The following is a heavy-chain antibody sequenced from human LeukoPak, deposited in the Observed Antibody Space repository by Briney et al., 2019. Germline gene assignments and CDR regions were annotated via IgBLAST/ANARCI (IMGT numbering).Heavy chain of an antibody. V-gene: IGHV3-21*01. CDR1: GFTFSTYA. J-gene: IGHJ3*02. Sequence: KSGGSLRLSCAASGFTFSTYAMGWVRQAPGEGLEWVSSIKGGGGDPFYADSVKGRFTISRDNAKNSLYLQMNSLRAEDTAVYYCARVLQLLWFGESKSTDAFDIWGQGTMVTVSS. CDR3: ARVLQLLWFGESKSTDAFDI. D-gene: IGHD3-10*01. CDR2: IKGGGGDP.